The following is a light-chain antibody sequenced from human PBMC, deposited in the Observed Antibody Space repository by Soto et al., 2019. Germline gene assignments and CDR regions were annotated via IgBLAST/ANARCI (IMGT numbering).Light chain of an antibody. Sequence: DVVLTQSPLSLPVTLGQPASISCRSSQSLAYSDVSTFLTWFHQRTGHSPRRLIFEVSKRDAEVPDRFSGRGSGTDFTLRISRVAAEDVGVYYCMQGALLPYTFGQGTNLEIK. V-gene: IGKV2-30*01. CDR2: EVS. J-gene: IGKJ2*01. CDR1: QSLAYSDVSTF. CDR3: MQGALLPYT.